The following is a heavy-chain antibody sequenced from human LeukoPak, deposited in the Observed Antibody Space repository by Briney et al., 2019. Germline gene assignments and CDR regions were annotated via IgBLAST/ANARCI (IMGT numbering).Heavy chain of an antibody. J-gene: IGHJ4*02. CDR1: GGSFSGYY. V-gene: IGHV4-34*01. D-gene: IGHD6-13*01. CDR3: ARETAAAGSFIAINDY. CDR2: INDSEST. Sequence: SETLSLTCAVYGGSFSGYYWSWISQPPGKGLEWIGEINDSESTNYNPSLKSRVTISVDTSKKQFSLKLSSVTAADTAIYYCARETAAAGSFIAINDYWGQGTLVTVSS.